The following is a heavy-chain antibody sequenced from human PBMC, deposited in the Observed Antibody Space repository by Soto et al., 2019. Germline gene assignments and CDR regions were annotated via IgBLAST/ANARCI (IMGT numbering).Heavy chain of an antibody. CDR3: ARVYYDSSGYYSTQYYLDY. Sequence: ASVKVSCKASGYTFTSYYMHWVRQAPGQGLEWMGIINPSGGSTSYAQKFQGRVTMTRDTSTSTVYMELSSLRSEDTAVYYCARVYYDSSGYYSTQYYLDYWGQGTLVTVSS. CDR1: GYTFTSYY. V-gene: IGHV1-46*01. CDR2: INPSGGST. J-gene: IGHJ4*02. D-gene: IGHD3-22*01.